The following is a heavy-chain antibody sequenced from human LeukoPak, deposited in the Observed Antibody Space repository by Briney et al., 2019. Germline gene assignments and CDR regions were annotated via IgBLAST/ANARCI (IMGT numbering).Heavy chain of an antibody. Sequence: GGSLRLSCAASGFTFSSYAINWVRQAPGKGLEWVSAISGSGAYTYYADSVKGRFTISRDNSKNTLYLQMNSLRAEDTAVYYCAKETYYGDDAFDIWGQGTMVTVSS. J-gene: IGHJ3*02. D-gene: IGHD4-17*01. CDR1: GFTFSSYA. CDR3: AKETYYGDDAFDI. CDR2: ISGSGAYT. V-gene: IGHV3-23*01.